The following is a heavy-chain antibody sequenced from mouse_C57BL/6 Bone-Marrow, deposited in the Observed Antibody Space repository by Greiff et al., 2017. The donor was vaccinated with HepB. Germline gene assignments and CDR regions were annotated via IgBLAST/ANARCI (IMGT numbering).Heavy chain of an antibody. J-gene: IGHJ3*01. Sequence: VQLQQPGAELVRPGTSVKLSCKASGYTFTSYWMHWVKQRPGQGLEWIGVIDPSDSYTNYNQKFKGKATLTVDTSSSTAYMQLSSLTSEDSAVYYCARDSFLAWFAYWGQGTLVTVSA. CDR3: ARDSFLAWFAY. CDR2: IDPSDSYT. V-gene: IGHV1-59*01. CDR1: GYTFTSYW. D-gene: IGHD3-2*01.